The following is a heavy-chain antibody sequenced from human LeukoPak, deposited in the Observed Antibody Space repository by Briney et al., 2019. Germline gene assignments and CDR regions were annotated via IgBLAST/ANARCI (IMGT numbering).Heavy chain of an antibody. CDR1: GGTFSSYA. CDR3: ARVSGWYHNGYYGMDV. J-gene: IGHJ6*02. V-gene: IGHV1-69*13. D-gene: IGHD6-19*01. CDR2: IIPIFGTA. Sequence: SVKVSCTASGGTFSSYAISWVRQAPGQGLEWMGGIIPIFGTANYAQMFQGRVTITADESTSTAYMELSSLRSEDTAVYYCARVSGWYHNGYYGMDVWGQGTTVTVSS.